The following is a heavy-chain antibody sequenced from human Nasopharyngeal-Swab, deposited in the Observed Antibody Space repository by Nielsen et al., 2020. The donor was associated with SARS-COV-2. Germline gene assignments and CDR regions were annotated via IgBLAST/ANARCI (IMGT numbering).Heavy chain of an antibody. CDR3: ARDWDYDYVWGSYRYSPDAFDF. D-gene: IGHD3-16*02. V-gene: IGHV3-48*02. J-gene: IGHJ3*01. CDR1: GFTFSSYS. CDR2: ISSSSSTI. Sequence: GESLKISCAASGFTFSSYSMNWVRQAPGKGLEWVSYISSSSSTIYYADSVKGRFTISRDNAKNSLYLQMNSLRDEDTAVYYCARDWDYDYVWGSYRYSPDAFDFWGQGTMVTVSS.